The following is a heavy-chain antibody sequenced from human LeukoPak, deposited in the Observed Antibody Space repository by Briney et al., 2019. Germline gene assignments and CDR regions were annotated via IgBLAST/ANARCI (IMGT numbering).Heavy chain of an antibody. Sequence: ASVKVSCKACGYTFTGYYMHWVRQAPGQGLEWMGRINPNSGGTNYAQKFQGRVTMTRDTSISTAYMELSRLRSDDAAVYYCAVGGYYYDSSGYNSPNFQHWGQGTLVTVLS. J-gene: IGHJ1*01. CDR1: GYTFTGYY. CDR3: AVGGYYYDSSGYNSPNFQH. CDR2: INPNSGGT. D-gene: IGHD3-22*01. V-gene: IGHV1-2*06.